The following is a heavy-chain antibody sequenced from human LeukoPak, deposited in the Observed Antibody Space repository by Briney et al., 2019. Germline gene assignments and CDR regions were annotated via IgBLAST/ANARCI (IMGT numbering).Heavy chain of an antibody. CDR2: IYYSGST. J-gene: IGHJ6*02. Sequence: SETLSLTCTVPGGSISSYYWSWIRQPPGKGLEWIGYIYYSGSTNYNPSLKSRVTISVDTSMNQFSLQLSSVTAADTAVYYCARHNPAAGATYYYYGMDVWGQGTTVTVSS. V-gene: IGHV4-59*08. CDR1: GGSISSYY. D-gene: IGHD6-13*01. CDR3: ARHNPAAGATYYYYGMDV.